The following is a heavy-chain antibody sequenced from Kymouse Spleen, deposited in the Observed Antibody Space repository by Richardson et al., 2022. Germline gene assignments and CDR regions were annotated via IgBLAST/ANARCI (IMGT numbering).Heavy chain of an antibody. D-gene: IGHD3-10*01. CDR3: ARGITMVRGVTPTGTSIS. J-gene: IGHJ2*01. V-gene: IGHV3-13*01. Sequence: EVQLVESGGGLVQPGGSLRLSCAASGFTFSSYDMHWVRQATGKGLEWVSAIGTAGDTYYPGSVKGRFTISRENAKNSLYLQMNSLRAGDTAVYYCARGITMVRGVTPTGTSISGAVAPWSLSPQ. CDR1: GFTFSSYD. CDR2: IGTAGDT.